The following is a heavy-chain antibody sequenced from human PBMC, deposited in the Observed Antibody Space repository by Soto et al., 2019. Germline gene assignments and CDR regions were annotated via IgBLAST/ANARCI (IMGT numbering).Heavy chain of an antibody. J-gene: IGHJ4*02. V-gene: IGHV3-23*01. CDR1: GFTFSSYA. CDR2: ISVGGGNT. Sequence: GGSLRLSCAASGFTFSSYAMNWVRQAPGKGLEWVSGISVGGGNTYYADSVKGRFTISRDNSQNTLYLQMNSLRAEDTAVYFCAKRAGGSSSPFDYWGQGTLVTVSS. D-gene: IGHD3-16*01. CDR3: AKRAGGSSSPFDY.